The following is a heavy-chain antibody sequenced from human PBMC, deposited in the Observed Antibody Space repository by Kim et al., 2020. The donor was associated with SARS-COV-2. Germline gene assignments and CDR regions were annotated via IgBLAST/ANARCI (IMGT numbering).Heavy chain of an antibody. CDR1: GFTFSDHY. CDR3: ANNGMDV. Sequence: GGSLSLSCATSGFTFSDHYMDWVRQAPGKGLEWVGRSRNKANSYTTEYAASVKGRFTISRDDSKNSLYLQMNSLKIEDTAVYYCANNGMDVWGQGTTVTVSS. V-gene: IGHV3-72*01. CDR2: SRNKANSYTT. J-gene: IGHJ6*02.